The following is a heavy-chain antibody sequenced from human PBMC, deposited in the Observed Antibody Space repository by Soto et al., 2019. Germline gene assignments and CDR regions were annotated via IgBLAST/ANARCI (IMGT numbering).Heavy chain of an antibody. V-gene: IGHV1-8*01. J-gene: IGHJ5*02. D-gene: IGHD2-15*01. CDR1: GYSFSRHD. Sequence: ASVKVSCKATGYSFSRHDINWLRQAAGEGLEWMGWMNPNSGNAVYAHKFQGRVTMTRNTSITTAYLEVTSLKSEDTAVYFCARGANNAYSRWFAPWGQGTLVTVSS. CDR3: ARGANNAYSRWFAP. CDR2: MNPNSGNA.